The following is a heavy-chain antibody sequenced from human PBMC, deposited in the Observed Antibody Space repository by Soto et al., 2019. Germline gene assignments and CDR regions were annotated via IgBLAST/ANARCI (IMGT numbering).Heavy chain of an antibody. Sequence: QVQLQQWGAGLLKPSETLSLTCAVYGGSFSGYYWSWIRQPPGKGLEWIGEITHSGSTNYNPSLKTRVTISVDTSKNQFSLNLSSVTAADTAVYYCAKSYRRGQRLNPCLDYWGQGTLVTVSS. J-gene: IGHJ4*02. D-gene: IGHD6-25*01. CDR1: GGSFSGYY. CDR2: ITHSGST. V-gene: IGHV4-34*01. CDR3: AKSYRRGQRLNPCLDY.